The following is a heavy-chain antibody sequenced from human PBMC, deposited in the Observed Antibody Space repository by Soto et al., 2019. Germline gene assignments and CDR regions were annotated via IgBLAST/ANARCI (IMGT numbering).Heavy chain of an antibody. J-gene: IGHJ6*02. CDR1: GGSISSVDYY. CDR2: IYYSGST. V-gene: IGHV4-30-4*01. CDR3: AREYYYDSSGYPDIPYGMDV. D-gene: IGHD3-22*01. Sequence: TLSLTCTVSGGSISSVDYYWSWIRQPPGKGLEWIGYIYYSGSTYYNPSLKSRVTISVDTSKNQFSLKLSSVTAADTAVYYCAREYYYDSSGYPDIPYGMDVWGQGTTVTVSS.